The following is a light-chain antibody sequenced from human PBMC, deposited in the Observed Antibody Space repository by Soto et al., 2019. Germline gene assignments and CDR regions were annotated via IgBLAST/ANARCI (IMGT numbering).Light chain of an antibody. CDR2: GVS. J-gene: IGKJ2*01. CDR3: QSYNDWPFA. V-gene: IGKV3-15*01. CDR1: ESLFGF. Sequence: EIVMTQSSATLSVSPGERVTLSCRASESLFGFLAWYQHKPGQAPRLLIYGVSTKATGVPARFSGSGSATDFTLTITSLQSDDSAVYYCQSYNDWPFAFGQGTKLEI.